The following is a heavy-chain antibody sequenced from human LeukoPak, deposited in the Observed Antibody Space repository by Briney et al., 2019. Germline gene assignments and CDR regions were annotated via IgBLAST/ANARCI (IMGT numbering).Heavy chain of an antibody. J-gene: IGHJ4*02. CDR1: GGSFSGYY. V-gene: IGHV4-34*01. Sequence: PSETLSLTCAVYGGSFSGYYWSWIRQPPGKGLEWIGEINHSGSTNYNPSLKSRVTISVDTSKNQFSLKLSSVTAADTAVYYCARSHCSGGSCYYGYFDYWGQGTLVTVSS. CDR2: INHSGST. D-gene: IGHD2-15*01. CDR3: ARSHCSGGSCYYGYFDY.